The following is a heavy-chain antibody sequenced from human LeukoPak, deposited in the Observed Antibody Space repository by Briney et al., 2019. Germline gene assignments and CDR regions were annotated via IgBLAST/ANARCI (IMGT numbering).Heavy chain of an antibody. J-gene: IGHJ4*02. CDR2: ISVYNGNT. D-gene: IGHD3-10*01. CDR1: GYIFTGYD. Sequence: ASVKVSCKASGYIFTGYDISWVRQAPGQGLEWMGWISVYNGNTNYAQKLQGRVTMTTDTSTSTAYMELRSLRSDDTAVYYCARSYGPGLDYWGRGTLVTVSS. CDR3: ARSYGPGLDY. V-gene: IGHV1-18*04.